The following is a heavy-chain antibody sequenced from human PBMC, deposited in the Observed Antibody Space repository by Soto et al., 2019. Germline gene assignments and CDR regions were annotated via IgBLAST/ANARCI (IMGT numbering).Heavy chain of an antibody. CDR3: AGDGAAYSSGCPQCLDP. CDR2: IYYSGST. CDR1: GASISSYY. D-gene: IGHD3-22*01. J-gene: IGHJ5*02. Sequence: ASETLSLTCTVSGASISSYYSSWIRQPPGKGLEWIGYIYYSGSTNYNPSLKSRVPISVDTSQNQFSLKLGSVTAADTAVYHFAGDGAAYSSGCPQCLDPWGQGTLVTVSS. V-gene: IGHV4-59*01.